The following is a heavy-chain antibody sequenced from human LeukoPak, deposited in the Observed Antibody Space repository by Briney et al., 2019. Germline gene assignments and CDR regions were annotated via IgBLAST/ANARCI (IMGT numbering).Heavy chain of an antibody. CDR2: INHSGST. D-gene: IGHD6-13*01. CDR3: ARGPSIAAARIDP. V-gene: IGHV4-34*01. J-gene: IGHJ5*02. CDR1: GGSFSGYY. Sequence: SETLSLTCAVYGGSFSGYYWSWIRQPPGKGLEWIGEINHSGSTNYNPSLKSRVTISVDTSKNQFSLKLSSGTAADTAVYYCARGPSIAAARIDPWGQGTLVTVSS.